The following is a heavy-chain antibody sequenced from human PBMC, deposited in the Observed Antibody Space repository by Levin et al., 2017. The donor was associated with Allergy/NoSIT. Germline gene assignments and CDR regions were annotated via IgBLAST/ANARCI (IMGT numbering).Heavy chain of an antibody. Sequence: LSLPCAASGFTFDDSGMSWVRQAPGKGLEWVSGINWNGGSTGYADSVKGRFTISRDNAKNSLYLQMNSLRAEDTALYYCARGDGIAAAGANYGMDVWGQGTTVTVSS. CDR2: INWNGGST. J-gene: IGHJ6*02. CDR3: ARGDGIAAAGANYGMDV. D-gene: IGHD6-13*01. CDR1: GFTFDDSG. V-gene: IGHV3-20*04.